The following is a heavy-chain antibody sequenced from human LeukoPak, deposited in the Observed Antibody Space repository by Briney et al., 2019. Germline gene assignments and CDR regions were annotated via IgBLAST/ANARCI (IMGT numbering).Heavy chain of an antibody. Sequence: SETLSLTCTVSGGSISSNHYYWGWIRQPPGKGLEWIRSIYYSGSTYYNPSLKSRVTISVDTSKSQFSLKLSSVTAADTAVNYCASPGNHYHYMDVWGKGTTVTVSS. V-gene: IGHV4-39*07. CDR3: ASPGNHYHYMDV. J-gene: IGHJ6*03. D-gene: IGHD1-14*01. CDR1: GGSISSNHYY. CDR2: IYYSGST.